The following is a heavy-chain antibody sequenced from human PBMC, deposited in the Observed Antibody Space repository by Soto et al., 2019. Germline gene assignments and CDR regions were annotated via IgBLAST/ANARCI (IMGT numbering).Heavy chain of an antibody. CDR2: ISSSSSTI. D-gene: IGHD3-22*01. CDR3: ARGDDGSGYYYVY. Sequence: EVQLVESGGGLVQPGGSLRLSCAASGFTFSSYSMNWVRQAPGKGLEWVSYISSSSSTIYYADSVKGRFTISRDNAKNSLYLQMNSLSAEDTAVYYCARGDDGSGYYYVYWGQGTLVTVSS. V-gene: IGHV3-48*01. CDR1: GFTFSSYS. J-gene: IGHJ4*02.